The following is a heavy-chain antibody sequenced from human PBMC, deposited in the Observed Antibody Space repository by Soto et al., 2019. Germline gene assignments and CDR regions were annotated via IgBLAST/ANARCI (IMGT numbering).Heavy chain of an antibody. D-gene: IGHD5-12*01. CDR3: AAGGGLPRYY. V-gene: IGHV4-39*07. Sequence: ASETLSLTCTVSGGSISSISSYWGWIRQPPGKGLEWIGNVYYSGSTYSNPSLKSRVTISIDTSKNQFSLKLSSVTAADTAVYYCAAGGGLPRYYWGQGTLVTVSS. CDR2: VYYSGST. J-gene: IGHJ4*02. CDR1: GGSISSISSY.